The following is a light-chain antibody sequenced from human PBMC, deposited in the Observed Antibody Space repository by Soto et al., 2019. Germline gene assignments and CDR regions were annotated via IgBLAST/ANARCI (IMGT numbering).Light chain of an antibody. CDR3: AAWDDSLKGV. CDR2: SNN. Sequence: QSVLTQPPSASGTPGQRVTISFSGSSSNIGSNTVNLYQQLPGTAPKLLIYSNNQRPSGVPDRFSGSKSGTSASLAISGLQSEDEADYYCAAWDDSLKGVFGTGTKVTVL. V-gene: IGLV1-44*01. CDR1: SSNIGSNT. J-gene: IGLJ1*01.